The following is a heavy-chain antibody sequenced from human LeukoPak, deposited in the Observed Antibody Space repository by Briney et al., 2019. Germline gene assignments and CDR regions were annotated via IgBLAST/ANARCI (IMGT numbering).Heavy chain of an antibody. J-gene: IGHJ5*02. CDR3: AKDLGWPVAEAAPGWFGP. CDR1: GRTPLNYA. CDR2: ISASGGSS. D-gene: IGHD2-15*01. Sequence: PGGSLRLSCAASGRTPLNYAMAWVRQAPGRGLEWVSGISASGGSSYHTDSVKGRFTIFRDNSKTALFLQMNRLRAEDTALYYCAKDLGWPVAEAAPGWFGPWGQGTLVNVSS. V-gene: IGHV3-23*01.